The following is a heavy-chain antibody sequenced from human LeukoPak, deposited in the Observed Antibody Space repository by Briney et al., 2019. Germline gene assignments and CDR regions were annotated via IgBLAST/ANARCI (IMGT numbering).Heavy chain of an antibody. CDR2: TYYRSKWYN. Sequence: SQTLSLTCAISGDSVSSNSAAWNWIRQSPSRGLEWLGRTYYRSKWYNDYAVSVKSRITINPDTSKNQFSLQLNSVTPEDTAVYYCAVSLYSGSQTSDAFDIWGQGTMVTVSS. CDR1: GDSVSSNSAA. J-gene: IGHJ3*02. D-gene: IGHD1-26*01. CDR3: AVSLYSGSQTSDAFDI. V-gene: IGHV6-1*01.